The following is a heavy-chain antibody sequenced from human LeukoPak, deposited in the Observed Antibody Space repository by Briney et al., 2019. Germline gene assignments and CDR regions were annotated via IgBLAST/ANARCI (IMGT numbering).Heavy chain of an antibody. J-gene: IGHJ3*02. D-gene: IGHD6-6*01. CDR1: GFTFSDHY. V-gene: IGHV3-72*01. CDR3: AKYEYSSSSGAFDI. Sequence: GGSLRLSCAASGFTFSDHYMDWVRQAPGKGLEWVGRTRNKANSYTTEYAASVKGRFTISRDDSKNSLYLQMNSLKTEDTAVYYCAKYEYSSSSGAFDIWGQGTMVTVSS. CDR2: TRNKANSYTT.